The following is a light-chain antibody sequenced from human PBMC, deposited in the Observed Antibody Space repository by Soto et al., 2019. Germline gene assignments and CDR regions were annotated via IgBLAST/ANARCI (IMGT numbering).Light chain of an antibody. CDR2: EVS. CDR3: SSYTRSSTVV. CDR1: SSDVGAYNY. J-gene: IGLJ2*01. V-gene: IGLV2-14*01. Sequence: QSALTQPASVSGSPGQSITISCTGTSSDVGAYNYVSWYQQHPGKAPKLIISEVSNRPSGVSNRFSGSKSGNTASLTISGLQAEDEADYYCSSYTRSSTVVFGGGTKVTVL.